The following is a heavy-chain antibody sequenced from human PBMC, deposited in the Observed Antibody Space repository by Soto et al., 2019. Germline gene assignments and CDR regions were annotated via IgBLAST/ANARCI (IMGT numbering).Heavy chain of an antibody. Sequence: ASVKVSCKASGYTFTSYAMHWVRQAPGQRLEWMGWINAGNGNTKYSQKFQGRVTITRDTSASTAYMELRSLRSDDTAVYYCAREWRSIAFLDYWGQGTLVTVSS. CDR1: GYTFTSYA. CDR2: INAGNGNT. J-gene: IGHJ4*02. CDR3: AREWRSIAFLDY. D-gene: IGHD6-6*01. V-gene: IGHV1-3*01.